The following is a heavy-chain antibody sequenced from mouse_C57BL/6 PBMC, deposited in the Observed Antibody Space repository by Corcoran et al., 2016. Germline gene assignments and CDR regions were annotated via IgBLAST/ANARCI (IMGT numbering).Heavy chain of an antibody. J-gene: IGHJ3*01. D-gene: IGHD1-1*01. CDR3: ARSSPYYGRFAY. CDR2: INPNNGGT. Sequence: EVQLQQSGPELVKPGASVKIPCKASGYTFTDYNMDWVKQSHGKSLEWIGDINPNNGGTIYNQKFKGKATLTVDKSSSTAYMELRSLTSEDTAVYYCARSSPYYGRFAYWGQGTLVTVSA. V-gene: IGHV1-18*01. CDR1: GYTFTDYN.